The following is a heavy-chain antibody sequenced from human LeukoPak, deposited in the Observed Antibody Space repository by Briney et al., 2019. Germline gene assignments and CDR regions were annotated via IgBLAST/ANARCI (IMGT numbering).Heavy chain of an antibody. CDR2: VNPGGSIQ. J-gene: IGHJ1*01. CDR1: GFTFSSYE. Sequence: GGSLRLSCAASGFTFSSYEMNWVRQAPGKGLEWVANVNPGGSIQNYVDSVKGRFTISRDNAKNSLYLQMNNLRVEDTAVYYCASTFPYCSEDDCAVGGQGTLVTVSS. D-gene: IGHD2-15*01. CDR3: ASTFPYCSEDDCAV. V-gene: IGHV3-7*01.